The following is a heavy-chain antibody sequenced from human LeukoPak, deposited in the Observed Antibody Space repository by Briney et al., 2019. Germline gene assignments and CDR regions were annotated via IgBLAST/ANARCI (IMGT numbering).Heavy chain of an antibody. D-gene: IGHD2-2*01. J-gene: IGHJ1*01. Sequence: VQPGGSLRLSCATSGLTVRTSSMSWVRQAPGKGLEWVAVIYSSGSTYYEDSVNGRCTISRDTSKSSMYLQMDHLRAEDTAVYYCASAREYCINSNCYEYFQDWGQGTLVTVSS. CDR1: GLTVRTSS. CDR2: IYSSGST. CDR3: ASAREYCINSNCYEYFQD. V-gene: IGHV3-66*01.